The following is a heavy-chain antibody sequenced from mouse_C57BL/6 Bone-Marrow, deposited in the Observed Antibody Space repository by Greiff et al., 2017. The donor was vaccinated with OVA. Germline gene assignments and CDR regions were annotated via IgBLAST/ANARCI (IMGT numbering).Heavy chain of an antibody. J-gene: IGHJ3*01. CDR1: GYTFTSYW. V-gene: IGHV1-59*01. Sequence: QVQLKQPGAELVRPGTSVKLSCKASGYTFTSYWMHWVKQRPGQGLEWIGVIDPSDSYTNYNQKFKGKATLTVDTSSSTAYMQLSSLTSEDSAVYYCARGDWETFAYWGQGTLVTVSA. D-gene: IGHD4-1*01. CDR3: ARGDWETFAY. CDR2: IDPSDSYT.